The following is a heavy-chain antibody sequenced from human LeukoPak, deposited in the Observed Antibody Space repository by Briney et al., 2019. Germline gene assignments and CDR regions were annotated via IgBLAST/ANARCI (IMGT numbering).Heavy chain of an antibody. Sequence: GRSLRLSCAASGFTFSSYALNWVRQAPGKGLECVSGISGSGASTYYADSVKGRFTISRDNSKNTLYLQMNSLRAEDTAVYYCAKDLLVYGGNSRVFGSSFDYWGQGTLVTVSS. CDR1: GFTFSSYA. D-gene: IGHD4-23*01. CDR2: ISGSGAST. J-gene: IGHJ4*02. V-gene: IGHV3-23*01. CDR3: AKDLLVYGGNSRVFGSSFDY.